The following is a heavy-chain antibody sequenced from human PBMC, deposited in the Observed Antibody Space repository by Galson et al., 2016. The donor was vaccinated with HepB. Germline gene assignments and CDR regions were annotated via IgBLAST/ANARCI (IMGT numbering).Heavy chain of an antibody. CDR3: ARDLRAYCGGDCPADF. Sequence: SLRLSCAASGFTFSSYSMNWARQAPGKGLEWVSYISTGSNTIYYADSVRGRFPVSRDNVKNSLYLQMNSLRAEDTAVYYCARDLRAYCGGDCPADFWGQGTLVAVSS. CDR1: GFTFSSYS. CDR2: ISTGSNTI. J-gene: IGHJ4*02. D-gene: IGHD2-21*01. V-gene: IGHV3-48*01.